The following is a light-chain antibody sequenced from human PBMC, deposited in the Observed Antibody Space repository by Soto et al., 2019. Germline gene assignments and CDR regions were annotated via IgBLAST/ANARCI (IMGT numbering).Light chain of an antibody. Sequence: QSVLTQPPSVSGAPGQRVTISCTGSSSNIGAPYDVHWYQQLPGAAPKLLIYGNNKRPSGVPDLFSGSKSGTSASLVITDLQAEDEADYYCQSYDSSLYGWKVFGTGTKLTVL. V-gene: IGLV1-40*01. CDR3: QSYDSSLYGWKV. CDR1: SSNIGAPYD. CDR2: GNN. J-gene: IGLJ1*01.